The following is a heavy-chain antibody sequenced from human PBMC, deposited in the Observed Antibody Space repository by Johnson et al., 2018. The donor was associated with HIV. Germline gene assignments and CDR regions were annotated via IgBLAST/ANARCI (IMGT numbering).Heavy chain of an antibody. J-gene: IGHJ3*02. Sequence: VQLVESGGGVVRPGGSLRLSCEVSGFTFDEYGMSWVRQAPGKGLEWVSGIDWNGGRQAYVDSVKGRFTISRDNAKNSLYMEMNSLRVEDTAVYYCARESTPWGGDYVGYGLDIWGQGTMVTVSS. CDR2: IDWNGGRQ. CDR3: ARESTPWGGDYVGYGLDI. D-gene: IGHD4-17*01. V-gene: IGHV3-20*04. CDR1: GFTFDEYG.